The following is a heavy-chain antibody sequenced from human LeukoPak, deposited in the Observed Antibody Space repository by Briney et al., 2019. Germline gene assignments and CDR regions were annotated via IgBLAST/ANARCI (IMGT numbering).Heavy chain of an antibody. D-gene: IGHD3-22*01. CDR1: GDSISSGDYY. CDR3: ARGPYSYDSSGAFDI. V-gene: IGHV4-61*02. CDR2: ISSSGST. J-gene: IGHJ3*02. Sequence: SETLSLTCTVSGDSISSGDYYWSWIRQLAGKGLEWIGRISSSGSTNYNPSLKSRVTISVDTSKNQFSLKLSSVAAADTAVYFCARGPYSYDSSGAFDIWGQGTMVTVSS.